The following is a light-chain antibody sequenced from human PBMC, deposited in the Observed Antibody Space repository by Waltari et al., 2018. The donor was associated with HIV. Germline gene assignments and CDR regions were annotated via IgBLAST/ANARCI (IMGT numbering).Light chain of an antibody. Sequence: QSALTQHASVSGFPGQSITISCTGTNSDVGGYNYVSWYQQFPGKAPNLLISEVSNRPSGVSSRFSGSKSGNTASLTISGLQAEDEADYYCASYTSISTVVFGGGTKLTVL. J-gene: IGLJ2*01. CDR2: EVS. V-gene: IGLV2-14*01. CDR1: NSDVGGYNY. CDR3: ASYTSISTVV.